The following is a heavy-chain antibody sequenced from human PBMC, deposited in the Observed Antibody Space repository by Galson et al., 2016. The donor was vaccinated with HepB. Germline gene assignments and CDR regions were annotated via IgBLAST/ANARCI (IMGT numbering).Heavy chain of an antibody. CDR3: STINY. CDR2: IYSGGKT. J-gene: IGHJ4*02. V-gene: IGHV3-53*01. Sequence: LRLSCAASEFTVGNNYMSWVRQAPGKGLEWVSVIYSGGKTYYRDSVKGRFTVSRDSSKNTLFLQMDSLRAEDTAVYYCSTINYWGQGIRVTGSS. CDR1: EFTVGNNY.